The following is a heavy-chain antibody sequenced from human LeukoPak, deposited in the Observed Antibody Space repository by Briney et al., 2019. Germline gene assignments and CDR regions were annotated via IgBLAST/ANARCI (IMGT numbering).Heavy chain of an antibody. J-gene: IGHJ3*02. CDR3: ARVHDYGAFDI. D-gene: IGHD4-17*01. Sequence: SETLSLTCTVSGGSISSYYWSWIRQPPGKGLEWIGYIYYSGSTNYNPSLKSRVTISVDTSKNQFSLELSSVTAADTAVYYCARVHDYGAFDIWGQGTMVTVSS. CDR2: IYYSGST. CDR1: GGSISSYY. V-gene: IGHV4-59*01.